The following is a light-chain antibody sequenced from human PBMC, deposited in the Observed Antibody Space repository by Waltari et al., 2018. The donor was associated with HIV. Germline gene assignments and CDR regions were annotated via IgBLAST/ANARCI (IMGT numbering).Light chain of an antibody. J-gene: IGLJ2*01. Sequence: QSALTQPASVSGSHGQSITIYCTGTSSDVGRSHYFSCYQQHPGKAPKLMSYDVSNRPSGVSNRFSGSKSGNTASLTISGLQAEDEADYYCSSYTISSTLVFGGGTKLTVL. CDR3: SSYTISSTLV. CDR2: DVS. V-gene: IGLV2-14*01. CDR1: SSDVGRSHY.